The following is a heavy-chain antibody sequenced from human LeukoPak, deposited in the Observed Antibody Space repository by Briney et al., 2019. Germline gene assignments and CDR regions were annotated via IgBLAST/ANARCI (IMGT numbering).Heavy chain of an antibody. D-gene: IGHD1-20*01. CDR2: INHSGST. CDR3: AGISYNWNDLLAPD. Sequence: SETLSLTCAVYGGSFSGYYWSWIRQPPGKGLEWIGEINHSGSTNYNPSLKSRVTISVDTSKNQFSLKLSSVTAADTAAYYCAGISYNWNDLLAPDWGQGTLVTVSS. V-gene: IGHV4-34*01. J-gene: IGHJ4*02. CDR1: GGSFSGYY.